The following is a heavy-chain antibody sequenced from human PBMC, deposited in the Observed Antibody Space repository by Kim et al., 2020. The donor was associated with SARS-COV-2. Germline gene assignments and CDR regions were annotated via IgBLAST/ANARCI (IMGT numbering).Heavy chain of an antibody. D-gene: IGHD2-2*01. CDR1: GFTFSSYG. J-gene: IGHJ6*03. Sequence: GGSLRLSCAASGFTFSSYGMHWVRQAPGKGLEWVAVISYDGSNKYYADSVKGRFTISRDNSKNTLYLQMNSLRAEDTAVYYCAKESVLIVVVPAANNYY. V-gene: IGHV3-30*18. CDR2: ISYDGSNK. CDR3: AKESVLIVVVPAANNYY.